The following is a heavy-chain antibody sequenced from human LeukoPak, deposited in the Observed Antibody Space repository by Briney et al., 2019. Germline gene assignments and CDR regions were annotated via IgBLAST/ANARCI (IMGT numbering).Heavy chain of an antibody. V-gene: IGHV4-34*01. D-gene: IGHD3-3*01. Sequence: NASETLSLTCTVSGGSISSYYWSWIRQPPGKGLEWIGEINHSGSTNYNPSLKSRVTISVDTSKNQFSLKLSSVTAADTAVYYCARRPYYDFWSGLPSHWGQGTLVTVSS. CDR1: GGSISSYY. CDR3: ARRPYYDFWSGLPSH. J-gene: IGHJ4*02. CDR2: INHSGST.